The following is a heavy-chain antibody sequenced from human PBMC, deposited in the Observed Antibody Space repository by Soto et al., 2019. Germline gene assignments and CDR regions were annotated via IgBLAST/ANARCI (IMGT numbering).Heavy chain of an antibody. CDR1: GDSISSGGYY. CDR2: IYYSGST. Sequence: SLSLTCTVSGDSISSGGYYWSWIRQQPGQGLGWMGYIYYSGSTYYNTTLKSRVTISVDTSKSQFSAKLSSVTAAETAVYYCARAWGATIYRWFDPWGQGTLVTVSS. CDR3: ARAWGATIYRWFDP. J-gene: IGHJ5*02. V-gene: IGHV4-31*03. D-gene: IGHD1-26*01.